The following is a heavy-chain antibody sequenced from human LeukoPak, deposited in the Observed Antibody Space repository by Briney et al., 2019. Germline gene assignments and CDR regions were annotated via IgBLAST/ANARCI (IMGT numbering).Heavy chain of an antibody. CDR3: ARELFRLRFLEPPPNYGMDV. J-gene: IGHJ6*02. CDR2: ISAYNGNT. CDR1: GYTFTSYG. Sequence: GASVRVSCKASGYTFTSYGISWVRQAPGQGLEWMGWISAYNGNTNYAQKLQGRVTMTTDTSTSTAYMELRSLRSDDTAVYYCARELFRLRFLEPPPNYGMDVWGQGTTVTVSS. V-gene: IGHV1-18*01. D-gene: IGHD3-3*01.